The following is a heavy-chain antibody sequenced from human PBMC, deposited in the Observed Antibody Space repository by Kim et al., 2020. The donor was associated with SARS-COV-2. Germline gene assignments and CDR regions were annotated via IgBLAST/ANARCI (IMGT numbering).Heavy chain of an antibody. J-gene: IGHJ6*02. CDR3: ARGTGTLEWLLWYYGMDV. CDR2: ISYDGSNK. CDR1: GFTFSSYA. Sequence: GGSLRLSCAASGFTFSSYAMHWVRQAPGKGLEWVAVISYDGSNKYYADSVKGRFTISRDNSKNTLYLQMNSLRAEDTAVYYCARGTGTLEWLLWYYGMDVWGQGTTVTVSS. V-gene: IGHV3-30-3*01. D-gene: IGHD3-3*01.